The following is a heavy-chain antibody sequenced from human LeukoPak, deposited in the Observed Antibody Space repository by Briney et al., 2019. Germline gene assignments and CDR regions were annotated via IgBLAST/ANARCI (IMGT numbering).Heavy chain of an antibody. V-gene: IGHV3-53*01. D-gene: IGHD2-21*02. Sequence: GGSLRLSCAASGFTVSSNYMSWVREAPGKGLEWGSVIYSGGSTYYADSVKGRFTISRDNSKNTLYLQMNSLSAEDTAVYYCAREPYCGGDCYWGQGTLVTVSS. CDR1: GFTVSSNY. J-gene: IGHJ4*02. CDR2: IYSGGST. CDR3: AREPYCGGDCY.